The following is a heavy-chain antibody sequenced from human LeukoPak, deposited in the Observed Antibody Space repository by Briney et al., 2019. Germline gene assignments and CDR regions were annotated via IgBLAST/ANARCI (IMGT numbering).Heavy chain of an antibody. CDR2: ISGSGVDT. J-gene: IGHJ4*02. D-gene: IGHD2-2*02. Sequence: GGCLRLSCAASGFTSGSYGTSWVRQAPGKGLEWGSAISGSGVDTYYADSVKGRFTISRDNSKNTLYLQMNSLRAEDTAVYYCAKRGGSSTSCYTGPFPIDYWGQGTLVTVSS. CDR1: GFTSGSYG. V-gene: IGHV3-23*01. CDR3: AKRGGSSTSCYTGPFPIDY.